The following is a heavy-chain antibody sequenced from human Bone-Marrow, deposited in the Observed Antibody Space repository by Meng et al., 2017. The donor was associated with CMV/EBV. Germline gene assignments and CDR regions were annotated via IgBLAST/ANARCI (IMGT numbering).Heavy chain of an antibody. Sequence: LSLTCAASGFTFSSYAMHWVRQAPGKGLEWVAVISYDGSSKYYADSVKGRFTISRDNSKNTLFLQMNSLRAEDTAMYYCARDKSTFNYYDSSGYSLWGQGTRVTVSS. CDR2: ISYDGSSK. CDR1: GFTFSSYA. V-gene: IGHV3-30-3*01. D-gene: IGHD3-22*01. CDR3: ARDKSTFNYYDSSGYSL. J-gene: IGHJ4*02.